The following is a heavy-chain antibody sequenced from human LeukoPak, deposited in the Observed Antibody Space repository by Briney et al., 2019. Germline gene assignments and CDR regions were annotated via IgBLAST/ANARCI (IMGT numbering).Heavy chain of an antibody. V-gene: IGHV4-59*08. D-gene: IGHD3-10*01. Sequence: SETLSLTCTVSGGSISSYYWSWIRQPPGKGLEWIGYIYYSGSTNYNPSLKSRVTISVDTSKNQFSLKLSSVTAVDTAVYYCARLSRALTFDPWGQGTLVTVSS. J-gene: IGHJ5*02. CDR2: IYYSGST. CDR1: GGSISSYY. CDR3: ARLSRALTFDP.